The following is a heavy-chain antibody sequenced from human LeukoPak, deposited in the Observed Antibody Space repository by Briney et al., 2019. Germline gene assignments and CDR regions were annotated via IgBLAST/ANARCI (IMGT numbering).Heavy chain of an antibody. CDR2: ISGSGGST. J-gene: IGHJ4*02. CDR3: AKDRSGWELLERFDY. CDR1: GFTFSSYA. V-gene: IGHV3-23*01. Sequence: GGSLRLSCAASGFTFSSYAMSWVRQAPGKGLEWDSAISGSGGSTYYADSVKGRFTISRDNSKNTLYLQMNSLRAEDTAVYYCAKDRSGWELLERFDYWGQGTLVTVSS. D-gene: IGHD1-26*01.